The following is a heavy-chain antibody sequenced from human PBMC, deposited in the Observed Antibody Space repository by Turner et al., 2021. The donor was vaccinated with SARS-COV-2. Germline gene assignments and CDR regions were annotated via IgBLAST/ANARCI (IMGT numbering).Heavy chain of an antibody. J-gene: IGHJ6*02. D-gene: IGHD5-12*01. CDR2: IKEDGSEK. Sequence: EVHLVESGGALVQPGGSLSLSCAAFGFPFSNYWMSWVRQAPGKGLEWVANIKEDGSEKYYVDSVKGRFTISRDNAKNSLYLQMNSLRAEDTAVYYCARSSVDSGYEDDYYYYYGMDVWGQGTTVTVSS. V-gene: IGHV3-7*03. CDR3: ARSSVDSGYEDDYYYYYGMDV. CDR1: GFPFSNYW.